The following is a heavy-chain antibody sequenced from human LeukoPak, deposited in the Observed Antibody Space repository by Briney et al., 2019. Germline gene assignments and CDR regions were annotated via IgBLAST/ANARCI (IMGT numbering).Heavy chain of an antibody. V-gene: IGHV5-51*01. CDR3: ARQGYYGSGGGSNFDC. J-gene: IGHJ4*02. D-gene: IGHD3-10*01. CDR1: GYSFTTYW. Sequence: GESLKISCKGSGYSFTTYWIGWVRQLPGKGLEWMGIIYPDDSDTRYSPSFQGQVTISADKSISTAYLQWSSLKASDTAMYYCARQGYYGSGGGSNFDCWGQGTLVTVSS. CDR2: IYPDDSDT.